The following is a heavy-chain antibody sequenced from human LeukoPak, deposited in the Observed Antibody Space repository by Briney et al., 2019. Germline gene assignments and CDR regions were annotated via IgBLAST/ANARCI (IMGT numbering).Heavy chain of an antibody. CDR1: GFTFSSYS. J-gene: IGHJ4*02. CDR2: ISSSSSSYI. CDR3: AREQSYGSGSYYVCYFDY. D-gene: IGHD3-10*01. Sequence: GGTLRLSCAASGFTFSSYSMSWVRQAPGKGLEWVSSISSSSSSYIYYAESVKGRFTISRDNAKNSLYLQMNSLRAEDTAVYYCAREQSYGSGSYYVCYFDYWGQGTLVTVSS. V-gene: IGHV3-21*01.